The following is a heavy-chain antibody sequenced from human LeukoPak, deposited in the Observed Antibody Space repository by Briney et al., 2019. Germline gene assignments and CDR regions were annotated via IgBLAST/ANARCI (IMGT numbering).Heavy chain of an antibody. CDR2: IYHSGST. D-gene: IGHD6-13*01. CDR3: ARASIAAAGTFY. V-gene: IGHV4-38-2*02. Sequence: SETLSLTCTVSGYSISSGYYWGWIRQPPGKGLEWIGSIYHSGSTYYNPSLKSRVTISVDTSKNQFSLKLSSVTAADTAVYYCARASIAAAGTFYFGQGTLVTVSS. J-gene: IGHJ4*02. CDR1: GYSISSGYY.